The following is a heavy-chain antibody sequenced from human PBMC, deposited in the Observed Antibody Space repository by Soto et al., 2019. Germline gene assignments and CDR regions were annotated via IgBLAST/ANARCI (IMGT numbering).Heavy chain of an antibody. CDR3: ARDLGDSSGYYGPYDY. J-gene: IGHJ4*02. CDR1: GFTFSSYW. V-gene: IGHV3-74*01. CDR2: INSDGSST. D-gene: IGHD3-22*01. Sequence: GGSLRLSCAASGFTFSSYWMHWVRQAPGKGLVWVSRINSDGSSTSYADSAKGRFTFSRDNAKNTLYLQMNSLRAEDTAVYYCARDLGDSSGYYGPYDYWGQGTLVTVSS.